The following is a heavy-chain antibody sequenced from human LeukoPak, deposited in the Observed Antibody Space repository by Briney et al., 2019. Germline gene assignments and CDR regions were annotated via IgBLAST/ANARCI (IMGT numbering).Heavy chain of an antibody. Sequence: SGTLSLTCAVSGGSLSTSNWWSWVRQPPGKGLEWIGAIYHSGSTNYNPSLKSRVTISVDTPKNQFSLKMSSVTAADTAVYYCARGHYHYDILTGYSGGDWFDPWGQGTLVTVSS. CDR3: ARGHYHYDILTGYSGGDWFDP. CDR1: GGSLSTSNW. V-gene: IGHV4-4*02. CDR2: IYHSGST. J-gene: IGHJ5*02. D-gene: IGHD3-9*01.